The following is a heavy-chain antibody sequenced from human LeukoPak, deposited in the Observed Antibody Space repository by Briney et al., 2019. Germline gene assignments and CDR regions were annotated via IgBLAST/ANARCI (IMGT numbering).Heavy chain of an antibody. J-gene: IGHJ4*02. D-gene: IGHD6-19*01. Sequence: PGGSLRLSCAASGFTFSSYAMSWVRQAQGQGLERVSAISGSGGSTYYADSVKGRFTISRDNSKNTLYLQMNSLRAEDTAVYYCAKSQVPYSSGWLGEFDYWAREPWSPSPQ. CDR3: AKSQVPYSSGWLGEFDY. V-gene: IGHV3-23*01. CDR2: ISGSGGST. CDR1: GFTFSSYA.